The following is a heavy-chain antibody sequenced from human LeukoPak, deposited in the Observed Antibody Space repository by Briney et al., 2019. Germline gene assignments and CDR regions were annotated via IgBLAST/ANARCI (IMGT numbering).Heavy chain of an antibody. D-gene: IGHD3-22*01. CDR3: AREWSVLTMIVVDRGPFDI. V-gene: IGHV1-2*02. CDR1: GYTFTGYY. J-gene: IGHJ3*02. CDR2: INPNSGGT. Sequence: GASVKVSCKASGYTFTGYYLHWVRQAPGQGLEWMGWINPNSGGTYYTQKFQGRVTMTRDTSISTAYMELSRLRADDTAVYYCAREWSVLTMIVVDRGPFDIWGQGTMVIVSS.